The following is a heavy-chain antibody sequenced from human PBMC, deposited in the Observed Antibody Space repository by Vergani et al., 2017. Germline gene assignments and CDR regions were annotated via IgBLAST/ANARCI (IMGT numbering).Heavy chain of an antibody. CDR2: ISGSGGST. D-gene: IGHD1-26*01. CDR1: GFALNRHA. Sequence: VQLVESGGGVVQPGTSLRLSCVVSGFALNRHAMYWVRQAPGKGLEWVSAISGSGGSTYYADSVKGRFTISRDNSKNTLYLQMNSLRAEDTAVYYCAKFGSYSYYYYYYMDVWGKGTTVTVSS. J-gene: IGHJ6*03. V-gene: IGHV3-23*04. CDR3: AKFGSYSYYYYYYMDV.